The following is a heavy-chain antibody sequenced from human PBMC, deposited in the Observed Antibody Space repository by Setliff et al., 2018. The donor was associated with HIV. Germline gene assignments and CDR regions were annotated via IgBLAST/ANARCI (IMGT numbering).Heavy chain of an antibody. J-gene: IGHJ4*02. CDR3: ARELRYNIMGANGHYFDY. D-gene: IGHD1-26*01. V-gene: IGHV4-39*02. CDR1: GVSTISSSSSYY. Sequence: SETLSLTCIVSGVSTISSSSSYYWGWIRQPPGKGLEWIGYISHSGITYYNSSLKSRVTISVDTSKNHFSLKLNSVTAADTAVYYCARELRYNIMGANGHYFDYWGQGIMVTVSS. CDR2: ISHSGIT.